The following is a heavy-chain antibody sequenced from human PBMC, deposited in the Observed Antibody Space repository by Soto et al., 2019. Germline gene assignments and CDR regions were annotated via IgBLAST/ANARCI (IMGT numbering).Heavy chain of an antibody. Sequence: SETLSLTCTVSGGSISSYYWSWIRQPPGKGLEWIGYIYYSGSTNYNPSLKSRVTISVDTSKNQFSLKLSSVTAADTAVYYCARDHGYKMGWLGYWGQGTLVTVSS. CDR1: GGSISSYY. CDR2: IYYSGST. V-gene: IGHV4-59*01. J-gene: IGHJ4*02. CDR3: ARDHGYKMGWLGY. D-gene: IGHD5-12*01.